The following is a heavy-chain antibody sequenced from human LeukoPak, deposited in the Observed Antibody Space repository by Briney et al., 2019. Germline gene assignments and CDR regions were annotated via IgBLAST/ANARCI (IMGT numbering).Heavy chain of an antibody. V-gene: IGHV4-61*05. CDR1: GGSISSSSYY. J-gene: IGHJ5*02. CDR3: ARFTPQGYGWGGYNRFDP. Sequence: SETLSLTCTVSGGSISSSSYYWGWIRQPPGKGLEWIGYIFYSGSTNYNPSLKSRVTISVDTSKNQFSLNLTSVTAADTAVYYCARFTPQGYGWGGYNRFDPWGQGTLVTVSS. D-gene: IGHD3-16*01. CDR2: IFYSGST.